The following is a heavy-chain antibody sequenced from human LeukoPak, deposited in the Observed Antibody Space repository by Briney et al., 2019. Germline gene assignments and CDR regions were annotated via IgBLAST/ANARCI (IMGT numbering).Heavy chain of an antibody. J-gene: IGHJ4*02. Sequence: PSETLSLTCAVYGGSFSDYYWTWIRQAPGKVLEWIGEINHSGSANYNPSLKSRVTISVDTSKNQLSLKLSSVTAADTAVYYCARGGRWLQFFWGQGTLVTVS. CDR3: ARGGRWLQFF. D-gene: IGHD5-24*01. CDR2: INHSGSA. V-gene: IGHV4-34*01. CDR1: GGSFSDYY.